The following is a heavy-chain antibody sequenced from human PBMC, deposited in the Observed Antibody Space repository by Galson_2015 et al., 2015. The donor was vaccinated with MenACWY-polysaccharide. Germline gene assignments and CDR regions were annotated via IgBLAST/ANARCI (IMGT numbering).Heavy chain of an antibody. CDR1: GFSPRSND. CDR3: AFPGSAIHY. V-gene: IGHV3-48*03. CDR2: ISLDRTTT. D-gene: IGHD1-26*01. J-gene: IGHJ4*02. Sequence: LRLAGEGSGFSPRSNDSNWARQAPGEGVEWIAYISLDRTTTHYEDSVKGRFTVSSANAQNSLYLEMNSLRVEDTSVYYCAFPGSAIHYWGQGTLVTVSS.